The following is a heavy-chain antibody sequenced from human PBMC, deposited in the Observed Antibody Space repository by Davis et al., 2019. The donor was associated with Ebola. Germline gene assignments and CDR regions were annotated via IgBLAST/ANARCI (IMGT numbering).Heavy chain of an antibody. CDR3: ARARCNWNDIYYHYCMDV. J-gene: IGHJ6*03. V-gene: IGHV3-30-3*01. CDR2: ISNDGNNK. D-gene: IGHD1-1*01. Sequence: PGGSLRLSCAASGFTFSTYAMHWVRQVPGKGLEWVAFISNDGNNKYYADSVKGRFTISRDNSKNTLYLQMNSLRAEDTAVYYCARARCNWNDIYYHYCMDVWGKGTTVTVSS. CDR1: GFTFSTYA.